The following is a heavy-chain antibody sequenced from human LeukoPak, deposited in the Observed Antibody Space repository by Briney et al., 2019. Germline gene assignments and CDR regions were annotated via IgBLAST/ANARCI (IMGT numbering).Heavy chain of an antibody. J-gene: IGHJ6*03. CDR2: VDPEDGET. Sequence: GASVKVSCKASGYTFTDYYMHWVQQAPGKGLEWMGLVDPEDGETIYAEKFQGRVTITADTSTDTAYMELSSLRSEDTAVYYCATAAMVPMDVWGKGTTVTVSS. CDR3: ATAAMVPMDV. V-gene: IGHV1-69-2*01. D-gene: IGHD3-10*01. CDR1: GYTFTDYY.